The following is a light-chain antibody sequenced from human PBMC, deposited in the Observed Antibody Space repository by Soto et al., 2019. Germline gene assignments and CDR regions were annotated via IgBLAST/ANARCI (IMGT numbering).Light chain of an antibody. CDR2: AAS. CDR1: QSISSY. CDR3: QQSYSTPRP. V-gene: IGKV1-39*01. J-gene: IGKJ2*01. Sequence: DIQMTQSPSSLSASVGDRVTITCRASQSISSYLNWYQQKPGKAPKLLIYAASSLQSGVPSRFSGSGSGTDFTLTISSLQPEDFATYYCQQSYSTPRPFGQGNKLEIK.